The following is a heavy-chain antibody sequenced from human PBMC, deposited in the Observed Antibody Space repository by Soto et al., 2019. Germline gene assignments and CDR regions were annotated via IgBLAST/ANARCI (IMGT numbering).Heavy chain of an antibody. J-gene: IGHJ5*02. CDR1: GFSLSTSGVG. D-gene: IGHD2-15*01. CDR3: AHRRVVPAKGNNWFDT. V-gene: IGHV2-5*02. CDR2: IYWDDDK. Sequence: QSTLKESGPTLVKPTQTLTLTCTFSGFSLSTSGVGVGWIRQPPGKALEWLAFIYWDDDKRYSPSLKSRLTITKXTXKXXVVLTMTNMDPVDTATYYCAHRRVVPAKGNNWFDTWGQGTLVIVSS.